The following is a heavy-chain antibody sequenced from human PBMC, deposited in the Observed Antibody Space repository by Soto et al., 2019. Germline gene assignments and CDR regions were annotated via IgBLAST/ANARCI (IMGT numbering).Heavy chain of an antibody. CDR2: ISSSSSYI. D-gene: IGHD3-22*01. CDR1: GFTFSSYS. J-gene: IGHJ4*02. Sequence: PGGSLRLSCAASGFTFSSYSMNWVRQAPGKGLEWVSSISSSSSYIYYADSVKGRFTISRDNAKNSLYLQMNSLRAEDTAVYYCERLDSSGYYYFDYWGQGTLVTVSS. CDR3: ERLDSSGYYYFDY. V-gene: IGHV3-21*01.